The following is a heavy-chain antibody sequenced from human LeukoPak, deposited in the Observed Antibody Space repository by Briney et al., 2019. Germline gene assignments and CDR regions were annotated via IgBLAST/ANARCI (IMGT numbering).Heavy chain of an antibody. V-gene: IGHV4-34*01. Sequence: SETLSLTCAVYGGSFSGYYWSWIRLPPGKGLEWIGEINHSGSTNYNPSLKSRVTISVDTSKNQFSLTLSSVTAADTAVYYCARATYCSGDSCYSGIFDYWGQGTLVTVSS. D-gene: IGHD2-15*01. CDR3: ARATYCSGDSCYSGIFDY. CDR1: GGSFSGYY. J-gene: IGHJ4*02. CDR2: INHSGST.